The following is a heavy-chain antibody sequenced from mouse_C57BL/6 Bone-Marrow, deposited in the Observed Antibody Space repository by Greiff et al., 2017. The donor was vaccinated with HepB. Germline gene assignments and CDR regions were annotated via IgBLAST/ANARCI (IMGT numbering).Heavy chain of an antibody. V-gene: IGHV14-4*01. D-gene: IGHD1-1*01. CDR1: GFNIKDDY. J-gene: IGHJ2*01. CDR3: TSLITTVVANYFDY. CDR2: IDPENGDT. Sequence: EVQLQQSGAELVRPGASVKLSCTASGFNIKDDYMHWVKQRPEQGLEWIGWIDPENGDTEYASKFQGKATITSDTSSNTACLQLSSLTSEDTAVYYCTSLITTVVANYFDYWGQGTTLTVSS.